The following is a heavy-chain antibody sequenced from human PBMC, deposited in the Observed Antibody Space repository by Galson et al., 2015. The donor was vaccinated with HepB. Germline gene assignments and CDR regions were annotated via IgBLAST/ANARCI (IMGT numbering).Heavy chain of an antibody. CDR3: AKGYGLFDS. CDR2: ITGKGDST. CDR1: GFAFDSHA. D-gene: IGHD5-18*01. J-gene: IGHJ5*01. V-gene: IGHV3-23*01. Sequence: SLRLSCAASGFAFDSHAMSWVRQAPGRGLEWISGITGKGDSTFYADSVKGRFTVSKDNFNNMLYLQMNSLRAEDAGLYFCAKGYGLFDSWGQEILVTVTS.